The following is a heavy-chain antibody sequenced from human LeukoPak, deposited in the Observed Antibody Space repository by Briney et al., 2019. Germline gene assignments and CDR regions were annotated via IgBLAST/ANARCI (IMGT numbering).Heavy chain of an antibody. D-gene: IGHD2-2*01. CDR2: MNPNSGNT. V-gene: IGHV1-8*01. CDR1: GYTFTSYD. J-gene: IGHJ3*02. Sequence: GASVKVSCKASGYTFTSYDINWVRQATGQGLEWMGWMNPNSGNTGYAQKFQGRVTMTRNTSISTAYMELSSLRSEDTAVYYCARALTYCSSTGCYGDAFDIWGQGTMVTVSS. CDR3: ARALTYCSSTGCYGDAFDI.